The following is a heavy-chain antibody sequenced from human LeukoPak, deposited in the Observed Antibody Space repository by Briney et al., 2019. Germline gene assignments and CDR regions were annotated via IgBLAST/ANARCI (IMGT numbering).Heavy chain of an antibody. Sequence: GGSLRLSCAASGFTFSSYSMNWVRQAPGKGLEWVSSISSCSSYIYYADSVKGRFTISRDNAKNSLYLQMNSLRAEDTAVYYCASMGGGYDFEFDYWGQGTLVTVSS. J-gene: IGHJ4*02. V-gene: IGHV3-21*01. CDR2: ISSCSSYI. CDR3: ASMGGGYDFEFDY. D-gene: IGHD5-12*01. CDR1: GFTFSSYS.